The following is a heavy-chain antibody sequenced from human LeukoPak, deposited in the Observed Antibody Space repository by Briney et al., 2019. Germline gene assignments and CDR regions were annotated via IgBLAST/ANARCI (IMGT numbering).Heavy chain of an antibody. V-gene: IGHV3-9*01. CDR3: AKSYDSLTGYYAPIDY. CDR2: ISWDSGSI. Sequence: PGRSLRLSCAASGFTFDDYAMQWVPQAPGKGLEWVLGISWDSGSIGYADSVKGRFTISRDNAKNSLYLQMNSLRAEDTALYYCAKSYDSLTGYYAPIDYWGQGTLVTVSS. J-gene: IGHJ4*02. CDR1: GFTFDDYA. D-gene: IGHD3-9*01.